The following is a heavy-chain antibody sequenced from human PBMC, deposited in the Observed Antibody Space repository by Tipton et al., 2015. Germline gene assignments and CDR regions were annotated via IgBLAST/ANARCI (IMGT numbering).Heavy chain of an antibody. CDR2: IWFDGNNK. CDR3: ARELVFPGYSYFDY. CDR1: GFTFSRYG. V-gene: IGHV3-33*01. Sequence: SLRLSCAASGFTFSRYGMHWVRQAPGKGLDWVAVIWFDGNNKYYADSVKGRFTISRDNSKNTLYLRMNSLRAEDTALYYCARELVFPGYSYFDYWGQGTLVTVSS. J-gene: IGHJ4*02. D-gene: IGHD3-9*01.